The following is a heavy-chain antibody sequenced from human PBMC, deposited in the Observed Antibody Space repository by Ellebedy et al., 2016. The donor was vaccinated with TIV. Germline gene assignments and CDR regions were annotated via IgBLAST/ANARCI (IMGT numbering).Heavy chain of an antibody. CDR2: INPSGGST. D-gene: IGHD2-2*01. CDR1: GYTFTSYY. J-gene: IGHJ5*02. CDR3: ARVGAPLTKYCSSTSCYQDNWFDP. Sequence: ASVKVSCXASGYTFTSYYMHWVRQAPGQGLEWMGIINPSGGSTSYAQKFQGRVTMTRDTSTSTVYMELSSLRSEDTAVYYCARVGAPLTKYCSSTSCYQDNWFDPWGQGTLVTVSS. V-gene: IGHV1-46*01.